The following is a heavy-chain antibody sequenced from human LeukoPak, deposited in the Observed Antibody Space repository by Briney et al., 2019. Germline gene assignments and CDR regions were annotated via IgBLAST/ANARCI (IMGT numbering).Heavy chain of an antibody. CDR2: IYTSGST. V-gene: IGHV4-61*02. CDR1: GGSISSGSYY. J-gene: IGHJ5*02. Sequence: PSETLSLTCTVSGGSISSGSYYWSWIRQPAGKGLEWIGRIYTSGSTNYNPSLKSRVTISLDTSKNQFSLKLSSVTAADTAVYYCARVQSRLSWLDPWGQGTLVTVSS. CDR3: ARVQSRLSWLDP.